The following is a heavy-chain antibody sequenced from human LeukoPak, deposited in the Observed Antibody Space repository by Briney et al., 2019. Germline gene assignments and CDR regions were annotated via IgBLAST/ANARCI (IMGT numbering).Heavy chain of an antibody. Sequence: SVKVSFKASGGTFSSYTISWVRQAPGQGLEWMGGIIPIFGTANYAQKFQGRVTITADESTSTAYMELRSLRSEDTAVYYCARVSGAGTPFDSWGQGTLVTVSS. CDR3: ARVSGAGTPFDS. CDR1: GGTFSSYT. D-gene: IGHD3-10*01. V-gene: IGHV1-69*01. CDR2: IIPIFGTA. J-gene: IGHJ4*02.